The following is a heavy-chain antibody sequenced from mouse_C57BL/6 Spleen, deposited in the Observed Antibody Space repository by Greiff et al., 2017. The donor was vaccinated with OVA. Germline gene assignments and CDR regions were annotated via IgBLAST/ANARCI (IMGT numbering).Heavy chain of an antibody. Sequence: EVQLQQSGPELVKPGASVKISCKASGYSFTGYYMNWVKQSPDKSLEWIGEINPSTGGTTYNQKFKAKATLTVDKSSSTAYMQLKSLTSEDSAVYYCASRYYGSSYFDYWGQGTTLTVSS. D-gene: IGHD1-1*01. J-gene: IGHJ2*01. CDR1: GYSFTGYY. CDR3: ASRYYGSSYFDY. CDR2: INPSTGGT. V-gene: IGHV1-42*01.